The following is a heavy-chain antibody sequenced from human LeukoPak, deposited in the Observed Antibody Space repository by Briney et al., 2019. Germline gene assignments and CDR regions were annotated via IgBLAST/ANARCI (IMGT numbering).Heavy chain of an antibody. Sequence: SETPSLTCTVSGGSISSYYWSWIRQPPGKGLEWIGYIYYSGSTNYNPSLKSRVTISVDTSKNQFSLKLSSVTAADTAVYYCARMVVVPAASAAAGTRLYYYGMDVWGQGTTVTVSS. CDR1: GGSISSYY. V-gene: IGHV4-59*01. D-gene: IGHD2-2*01. CDR3: ARMVVVPAASAAAGTRLYYYGMDV. CDR2: IYYSGST. J-gene: IGHJ6*02.